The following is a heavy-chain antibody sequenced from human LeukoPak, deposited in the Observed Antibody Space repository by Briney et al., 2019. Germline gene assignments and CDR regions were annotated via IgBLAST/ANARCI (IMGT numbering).Heavy chain of an antibody. Sequence: PSGTLSLTCAVSGGSISSSNWWSWVRQPPGKGLEWIGEIYHSGSTNYNPSLKSRVTISVDKSKNQFSLKLSSVTAADTAVYYCARGHSSSWYDWFDPWGQGTLVTVSS. J-gene: IGHJ5*02. CDR2: IYHSGST. CDR1: GGSISSSNW. V-gene: IGHV4-4*02. D-gene: IGHD6-13*01. CDR3: ARGHSSSWYDWFDP.